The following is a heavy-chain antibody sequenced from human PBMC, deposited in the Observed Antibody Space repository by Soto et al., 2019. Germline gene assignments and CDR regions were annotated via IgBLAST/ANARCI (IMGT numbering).Heavy chain of an antibody. D-gene: IGHD1-1*01. CDR1: GFTFSSYA. V-gene: IGHV3-30-3*01. CDR2: ISYDASNK. CDR3: ARDRLRYNWNDFPYYYYGMDV. J-gene: IGHJ6*02. Sequence: QVQLVESGGGVVQPGRSLRLSCAASGFTFSSYAMHWVRQAPGKGLEWVAVISYDASNKYYADSVQGRFTISRDNSKNTLYLQMNSLRAEDTAVYYCARDRLRYNWNDFPYYYYGMDVWCQGTTVTVSS.